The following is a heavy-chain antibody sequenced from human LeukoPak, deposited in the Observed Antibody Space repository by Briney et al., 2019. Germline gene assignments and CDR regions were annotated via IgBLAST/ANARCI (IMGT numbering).Heavy chain of an antibody. CDR3: ARQEDHDYGDYYFDY. CDR1: GFTFSSYW. Sequence: GGSLRLSSAASGFTFSSYWMHWVRQVPGKGLVWVSAISGSGGSTYYADSVKGRFTISRDNAKNSLYLQMNSLRAEDTAVYYCARQEDHDYGDYYFDYWGQGILVTVSS. D-gene: IGHD4-17*01. V-gene: IGHV3-48*03. CDR2: ISGSGGST. J-gene: IGHJ4*02.